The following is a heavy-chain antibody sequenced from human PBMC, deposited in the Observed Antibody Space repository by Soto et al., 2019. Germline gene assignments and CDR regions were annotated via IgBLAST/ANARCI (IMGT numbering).Heavy chain of an antibody. J-gene: IGHJ6*02. CDR1: GGSFSGYY. Sequence: SETLSLTCAVYGGSFSGYYWSWIRQPPGKGLEWIGEINHSGSTNYNPSLKSRVTISVDTSKNQFSLKLSSVTAADTAVYYCARGYDIVVVPAAWGYYYGMDVWGQGTTVTVSS. D-gene: IGHD2-2*01. V-gene: IGHV4-34*01. CDR3: ARGYDIVVVPAAWGYYYGMDV. CDR2: INHSGST.